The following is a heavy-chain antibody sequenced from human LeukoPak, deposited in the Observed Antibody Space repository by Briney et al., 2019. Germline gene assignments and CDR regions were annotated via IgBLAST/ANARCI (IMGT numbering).Heavy chain of an antibody. CDR2: IIPIFGTA. V-gene: IGHV1-69*13. D-gene: IGHD6-6*01. CDR3: ARDTYVYSSSSAPIIDY. J-gene: IGHJ4*02. CDR1: GGTFSSYA. Sequence: SVKVSCKASGGTFSSYAISWVRQAPGQGLEWMGGIIPIFGTANYAQKFQGRVTITADESTSTAYMELSSLRSEDTAVYYCARDTYVYSSSSAPIIDYWGQGTLVTVSS.